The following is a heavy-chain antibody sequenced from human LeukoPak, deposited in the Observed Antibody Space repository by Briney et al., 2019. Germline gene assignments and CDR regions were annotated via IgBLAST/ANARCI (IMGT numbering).Heavy chain of an antibody. D-gene: IGHD1-14*01. CDR3: ARYRNSNRRADY. CDR1: GFTFSSYS. CDR2: IGSSSSYI. V-gene: IGHV3-21*01. Sequence: GGSLRLSCAASGFTFSSYSMNWVRQAPGKGLEWVSSIGSSSSYIYYADSVKGRFTISRDNAKNSLYLQMNSLRAEDTAVYYCARYRNSNRRADYWGQGTLVTVSS. J-gene: IGHJ4*02.